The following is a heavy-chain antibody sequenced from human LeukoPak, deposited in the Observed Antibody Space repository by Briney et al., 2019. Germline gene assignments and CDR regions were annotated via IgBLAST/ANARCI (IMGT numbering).Heavy chain of an antibody. D-gene: IGHD5-24*01. J-gene: IGHJ6*03. V-gene: IGHV4-59*12. CDR3: ARGLRDGYTLGYYMDV. Sequence: XIRQPPXKGLEWIGYIYYSGSTSYNPSLKSRVTISVDTSKNQFSLKLRSVTAADTAVFYCARGLRDGYTLGYYMDVWGKGTTVTVSS. CDR2: IYYSGST.